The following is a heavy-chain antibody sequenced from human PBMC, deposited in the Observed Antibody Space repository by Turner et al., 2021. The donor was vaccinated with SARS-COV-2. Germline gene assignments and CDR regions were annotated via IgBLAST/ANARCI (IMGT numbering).Heavy chain of an antibody. J-gene: IGHJ5*01. CDR2: IYYRGST. V-gene: IGHV4-59*01. CDR1: GGSISSDF. CDR3: ARELRFNWLDS. Sequence: QVPLPESGPGLVNPSETLSLPCTVSGGSISSDFWSWIRQPPGKGLERIRYIYYRGSTNYKHTLKSRVTMSVDTSKNQFSLKLRSVTAEDTAVYYCARELRFNWLDSWGQGTLVTVSS. D-gene: IGHD3-3*01.